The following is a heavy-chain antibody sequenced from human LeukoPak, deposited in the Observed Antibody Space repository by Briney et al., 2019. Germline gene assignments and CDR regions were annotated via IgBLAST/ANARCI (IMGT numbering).Heavy chain of an antibody. CDR1: GGSISSSSYY. V-gene: IGHV4-39*07. CDR3: ARDVVGGTHDY. Sequence: SETLSLTCTVSGGSISSSSYYWGWIRQPPGKGLEWIASIFHSGHTYCNPSLKSRVTISVDTSKNQISLKLSSVTAADTAVYYCARDVVGGTHDYWGQGTLVTVSS. CDR2: IFHSGHT. J-gene: IGHJ4*02. D-gene: IGHD1-26*01.